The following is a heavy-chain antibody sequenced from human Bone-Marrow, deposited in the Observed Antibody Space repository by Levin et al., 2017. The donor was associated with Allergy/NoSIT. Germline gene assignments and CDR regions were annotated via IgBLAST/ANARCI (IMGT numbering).Heavy chain of an antibody. CDR2: VSWNSDTI. D-gene: IGHD1-26*01. J-gene: IGHJ4*02. V-gene: IGHV3-9*01. CDR3: AKGYAMGTTRGVYYFDS. CDR1: GFNFDDYA. Sequence: GGSLRLSCAASGFNFDDYAMHWVRQRPGKGLEWVSGVSWNSDTIAYADSVKGRFTISRDNAEPSLSLQMNSPRPEDTAVYFLAKGYAMGTTRGVYYFDSWGQGTLVTVSS.